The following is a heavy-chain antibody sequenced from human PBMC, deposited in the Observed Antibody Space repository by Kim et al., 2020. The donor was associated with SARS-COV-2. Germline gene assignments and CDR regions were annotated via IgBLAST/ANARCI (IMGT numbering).Heavy chain of an antibody. CDR1: GITVSSNY. D-gene: IGHD5-18*01. Sequence: GGSLRLSCEASGITVSSNYMSWVRQAPGKGLEWVSALYSGGNTYYADSVKGRFTISRDNSKNTLYLQMNSLRAEDTAVYYCARVGSGNTYGIAAYWGQGTLVTVSS. CDR2: LYSGGNT. CDR3: ARVGSGNTYGIAAY. J-gene: IGHJ4*01. V-gene: IGHV3-66*01.